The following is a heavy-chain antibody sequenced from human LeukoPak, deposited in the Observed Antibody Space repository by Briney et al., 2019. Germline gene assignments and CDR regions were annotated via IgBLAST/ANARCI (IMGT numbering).Heavy chain of an antibody. CDR2: IYYSGAT. CDR1: GGSIRSYY. V-gene: IGHV4-59*01. Sequence: SETLSLTCTVSGGSIRSYYWSWIRQPPGKGLEWIGNIYYSGATNYNPSLKSRVTISVDTSKSHFSLRLSSVTAADTAVYYCARENYDRGAFDYWGQGTLVTVSS. CDR3: ARENYDRGAFDY. J-gene: IGHJ4*02. D-gene: IGHD3-10*02.